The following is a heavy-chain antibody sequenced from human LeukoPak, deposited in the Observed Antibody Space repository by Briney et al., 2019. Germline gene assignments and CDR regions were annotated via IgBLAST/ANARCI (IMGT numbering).Heavy chain of an antibody. CDR2: INHSGST. Sequence: SETLSLTCAVYGGSFSGYYWSWIRQPPGKGLEWIGEINHSGSTNYNPSLKSRVTMSVDTSKNQFSLKLSSVTAADTAVYYCARGGGYSYGYSRVFDYWGQGTLVTVSS. J-gene: IGHJ4*02. V-gene: IGHV4-34*01. CDR3: ARGGGYSYGYSRVFDY. D-gene: IGHD5-18*01. CDR1: GGSFSGYY.